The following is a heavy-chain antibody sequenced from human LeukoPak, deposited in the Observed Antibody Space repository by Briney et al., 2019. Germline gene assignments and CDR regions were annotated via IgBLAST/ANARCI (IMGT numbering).Heavy chain of an antibody. CDR1: GGTFSSYA. Sequence: ASVKVSCKASGGTFSSYAISWVRQAPGQGLEWMGIINPSGGSTSHAQKFQGRVAMTRDTSTSTVYMELSSLRSEDTAVYYCARSSYCTNGVCYPYYYYGMDVWGQGTTVTVSS. D-gene: IGHD2-8*01. V-gene: IGHV1-46*01. J-gene: IGHJ6*02. CDR3: ARSSYCTNGVCYPYYYYGMDV. CDR2: INPSGGST.